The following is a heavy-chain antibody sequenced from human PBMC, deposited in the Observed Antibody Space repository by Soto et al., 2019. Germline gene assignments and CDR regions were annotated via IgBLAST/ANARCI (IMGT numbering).Heavy chain of an antibody. V-gene: IGHV5-51*01. CDR2: IYPGDSDT. J-gene: IGHJ4*02. Sequence: PGESLKISCKGSGYSFTSYWIGWVRQMPGKGLEWMGIIYPGDSDTRYSPSFQGQVTISADKSISTAYLQWSSLKASDTAMYYCARVYCGGDCVSAYYFDYWGQGTLVTVSS. D-gene: IGHD2-21*02. CDR1: GYSFTSYW. CDR3: ARVYCGGDCVSAYYFDY.